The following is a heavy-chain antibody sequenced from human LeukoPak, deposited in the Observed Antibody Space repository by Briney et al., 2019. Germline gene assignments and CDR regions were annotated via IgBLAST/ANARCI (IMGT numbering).Heavy chain of an antibody. CDR2: ISSSSSTI. J-gene: IGHJ4*02. CDR3: ARGVTFGGVIGLFDY. CDR1: GFTFSSYS. V-gene: IGHV3-48*01. Sequence: GGSLRLSCAASGFTFSSYSMNWVRQAPGKGLEWVSYISSSSSTIYYADSVKGRFTISRDNAKNSLYLQMNSLRAEDTAVYYCARGVTFGGVIGLFDYWGQGTLVTVSS. D-gene: IGHD3-16*02.